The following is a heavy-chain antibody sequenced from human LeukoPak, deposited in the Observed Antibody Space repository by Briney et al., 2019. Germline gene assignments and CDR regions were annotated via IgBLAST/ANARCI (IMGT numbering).Heavy chain of an antibody. CDR1: GFTFSSYS. V-gene: IGHV3-21*01. Sequence: GGSLRLSCAASGFTFSSYSMNWVRQAPGKGLKWVSSISSSSSYIYYADSVKGRFTISRDNAKNSLYLQMNSLRAEDTAVYYCARGVGYDFWSGYLNWGQGTLVTVSS. J-gene: IGHJ4*02. CDR3: ARGVGYDFWSGYLN. CDR2: ISSSSSYI. D-gene: IGHD3-3*01.